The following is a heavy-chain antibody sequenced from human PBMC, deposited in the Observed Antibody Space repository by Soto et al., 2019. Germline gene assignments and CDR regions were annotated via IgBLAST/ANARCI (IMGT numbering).Heavy chain of an antibody. Sequence: LSLTCTVSGGSISSGGYYWSWIRQHPGKGLEWIGYIYYSGSTYYNPSLKSRVTISVDTSKNQFSLKLSSVTAADTAVYYCARWAGSGYNVDYWGQGTLVTVSS. CDR2: IYYSGST. V-gene: IGHV4-31*03. J-gene: IGHJ4*02. CDR1: GGSISSGGYY. D-gene: IGHD3-22*01. CDR3: ARWAGSGYNVDY.